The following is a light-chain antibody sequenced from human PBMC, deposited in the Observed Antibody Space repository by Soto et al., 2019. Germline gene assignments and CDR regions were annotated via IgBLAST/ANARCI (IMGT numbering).Light chain of an antibody. CDR3: QQRSNWPCIT. J-gene: IGKJ5*01. V-gene: IGKV3D-20*02. CDR1: QTVRNNY. CDR2: GAS. Sequence: EFVLTQSPGTLSLSPGERATLSCRASQTVRNNYLAWYQQKPGQAPRLLIYGASSRATGIPDRFSGSGSGTDFTLTISSLEPEDFAVYYCQQRSNWPCITFGQGNDWRL.